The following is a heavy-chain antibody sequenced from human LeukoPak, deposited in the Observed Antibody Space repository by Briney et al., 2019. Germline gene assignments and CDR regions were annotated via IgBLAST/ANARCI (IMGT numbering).Heavy chain of an antibody. CDR2: IIPIFGTA. J-gene: IGHJ4*02. CDR1: GGTFSSYA. CDR3: ASSGAGGWYYFDY. Sequence: SVKVSCKASGGTFSSYAISWVRQAPGQGLEWMGRIIPIFGTANYAQKFQGRVTITTDESTSTAYMELSSLRSEDTAVYYCASSGAGGWYYFDYWGQGTLVTVSS. D-gene: IGHD6-19*01. V-gene: IGHV1-69*05.